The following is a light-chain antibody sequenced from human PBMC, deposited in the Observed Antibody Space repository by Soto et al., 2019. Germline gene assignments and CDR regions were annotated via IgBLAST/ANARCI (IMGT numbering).Light chain of an antibody. J-gene: IGLJ1*01. CDR3: QSYDRSLSGSV. Sequence: QSVLTQPPSVSEAPGQRITISCAGSSSNIGAGYDVHWYQQLPGTAPKLLIYGNSNRPSGVPDRFSGSKSGTSASLAITGLQAEDEADYYCQSYDRSLSGSVFGTGTKLTVL. CDR2: GNS. CDR1: SSNIGAGYD. V-gene: IGLV1-40*01.